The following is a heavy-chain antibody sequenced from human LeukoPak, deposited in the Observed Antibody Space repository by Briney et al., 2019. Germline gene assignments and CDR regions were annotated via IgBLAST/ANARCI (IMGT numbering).Heavy chain of an antibody. Sequence: SVKVSCKASGFTFSNSAIQWVRQARGQRLEWIGWIVVGSGNTNYARKLQDRVTITRDMSTSTAYMELRGLRTEDTAVYYCAADTLQVGSWGQGTLVTVSS. D-gene: IGHD4-11*01. J-gene: IGHJ4*02. V-gene: IGHV1-58*02. CDR3: AADTLQVGS. CDR2: IVVGSGNT. CDR1: GFTFSNSA.